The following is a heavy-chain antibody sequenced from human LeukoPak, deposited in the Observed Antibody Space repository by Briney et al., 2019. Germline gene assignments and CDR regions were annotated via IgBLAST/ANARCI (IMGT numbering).Heavy chain of an antibody. CDR3: ARQIYSSQPFDC. Sequence: SETLSLTCTVSGGSISSYSWSWIRQPPGKGLEWIGYIYYSGSTNYNPSLKSRVTISVDTSKNQFSLKLSSVTAADTAMYYCARQIYSSQPFDCWGQGTLVTVSS. V-gene: IGHV4-59*12. D-gene: IGHD6-13*01. CDR1: GGSISSYS. CDR2: IYYSGST. J-gene: IGHJ4*02.